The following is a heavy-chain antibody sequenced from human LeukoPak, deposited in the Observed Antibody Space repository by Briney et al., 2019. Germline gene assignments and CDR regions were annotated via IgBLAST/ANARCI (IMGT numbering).Heavy chain of an antibody. CDR3: VGTKYNDSPVLSN. CDR2: INLRGTT. V-gene: IGHV4-34*01. CDR1: GGSFTTYY. J-gene: IGHJ4*02. D-gene: IGHD1-1*01. Sequence: SETLSLTCAVYGGSFTTYYGTWIRQPPGKGLEWIGEINLRGTTNSNPSLKSRVTISLDTSKNQFSLKLTSVTAADTAVYYCVGTKYNDSPVLSNWGQGSLVTVSS.